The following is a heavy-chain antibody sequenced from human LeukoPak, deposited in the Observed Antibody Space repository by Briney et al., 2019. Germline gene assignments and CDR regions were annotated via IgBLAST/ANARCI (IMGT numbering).Heavy chain of an antibody. CDR3: ARGKVRGVIPSPFDY. Sequence: SETLSLTCTVSGGSISSGDYYWSWIRQPPGKGLEWIGYIYYSGSTYYNPSLKSRVTISVDTSKNQFSLKLSSVTAADTAVYYCARGKVRGVIPSPFDYWGQGTLVTVSS. D-gene: IGHD3-10*01. CDR2: IYYSGST. V-gene: IGHV4-30-4*08. J-gene: IGHJ4*02. CDR1: GGSISSGDYY.